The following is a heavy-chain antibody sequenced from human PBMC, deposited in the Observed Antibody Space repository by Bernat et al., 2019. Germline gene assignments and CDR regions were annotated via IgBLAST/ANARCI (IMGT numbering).Heavy chain of an antibody. V-gene: IGHV3-64*04. J-gene: IGHJ4*02. CDR1: RFSFSGFS. CDR2: IGPDGVGT. CDR3: ASLCSHSNGCYDY. D-gene: IGHD4/OR15-4a*01. Sequence: VHVVESGGGLVQPGGSLSLPCSASRFSFSGFSMHWFRQAPGKGLEYVSAIGPDGVGTWYADSVKGRFTISRDNAKNTLYLQVNSLRAEDTAVYYCASLCSHSNGCYDYWGQGILVTVSS.